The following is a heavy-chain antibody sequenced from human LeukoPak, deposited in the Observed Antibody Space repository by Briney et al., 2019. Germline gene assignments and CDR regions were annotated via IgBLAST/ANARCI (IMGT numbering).Heavy chain of an antibody. D-gene: IGHD3-10*01. Sequence: SETLSLTCTVSGGSISSSTSYWSWIRQPAGKGLEWIGRIYTSGRTDYNPSLKSRVTMSVDTSKNQFSLKLSSVTAADTAVYYCARVRLLWFGELPQYYFDYWGQGTLVTVSS. CDR1: GGSISSSTSY. CDR3: ARVRLLWFGELPQYYFDY. J-gene: IGHJ4*02. V-gene: IGHV4-61*02. CDR2: IYTSGRT.